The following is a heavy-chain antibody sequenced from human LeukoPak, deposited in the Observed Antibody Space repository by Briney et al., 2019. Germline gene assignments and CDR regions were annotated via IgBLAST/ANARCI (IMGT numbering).Heavy chain of an antibody. V-gene: IGHV4-61*02. Sequence: SQTLSLTCTVSGGSISSGSYYWSWIRQPAGKGLEWIGRIYTSGSTNYNPSLKSRVTISVDTSKNQFSLKLSSVTAADTAVYYCARENSGRYFDWLPIYWYFDLWGRGTLVTVSS. J-gene: IGHJ2*01. CDR2: IYTSGST. CDR1: GGSISSGSYY. D-gene: IGHD3-9*01. CDR3: ARENSGRYFDWLPIYWYFDL.